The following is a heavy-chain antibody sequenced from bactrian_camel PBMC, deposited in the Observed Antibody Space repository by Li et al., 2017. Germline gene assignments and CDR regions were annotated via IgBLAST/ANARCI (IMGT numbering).Heavy chain of an antibody. J-gene: IGHJ4*01. Sequence: QLVESGGGSVQVGGSLKLSCAVSGYTYPRYYMAWFRRDPGKDGEAVASIDSDGSTKYRDSVKGRFTISRDNAKKTLYLQLNSLKTEDTATYYCAEELYEFDYWGQGT. CDR1: GYTYPRYY. CDR2: IDSDGST. CDR3: AEELYEFDY. V-gene: IGHV3-2*01.